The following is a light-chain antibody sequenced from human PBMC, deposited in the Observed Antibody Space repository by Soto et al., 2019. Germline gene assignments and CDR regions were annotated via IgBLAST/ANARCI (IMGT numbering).Light chain of an antibody. V-gene: IGKV1-5*01. Sequence: DIPMTQSPSTLSASVGDGVTITCRASQNISVWLAWYQQRPGKAPKFLMYDASSLETGVPSRFSGSGSGTEFTLTIRSLQPDDSATYYGQQYDSSSPTFGQGTHLEIK. J-gene: IGKJ2*01. CDR2: DAS. CDR1: QNISVW. CDR3: QQYDSSSPT.